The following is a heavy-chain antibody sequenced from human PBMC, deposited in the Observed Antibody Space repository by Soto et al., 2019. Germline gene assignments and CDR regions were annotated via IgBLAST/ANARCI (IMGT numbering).Heavy chain of an antibody. CDR1: GFIFTEYG. Sequence: EVQLLESGGGVVQPGGSLRLSCAASGFIFTEYGMSWVGQAPGKGLEGVSGISGSGGATYYADSVQGRFTISKDFSKHTLFLQMSGLRAEDTAVYFCGRLKTGYALYYFDYWGQGSLVTVSS. D-gene: IGHD3-9*01. CDR2: ISGSGGAT. J-gene: IGHJ4*02. V-gene: IGHV3-23*01. CDR3: GRLKTGYALYYFDY.